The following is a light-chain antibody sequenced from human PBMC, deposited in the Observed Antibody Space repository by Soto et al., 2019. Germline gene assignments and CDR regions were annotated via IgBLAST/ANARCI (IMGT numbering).Light chain of an antibody. CDR1: SSNIGRNL. J-gene: IGLJ1*01. Sequence: QAVLTQPPSASVTPGQRVTLSCSGSSSNIGRNLVSWYQHLPGAAPKLLIYSNDQRPSGVPDRFSGSKSDTSASLAISGLESEAAADYYCQAYASTLSARDVLGTGTKVTVL. V-gene: IGLV1-44*01. CDR2: SND. CDR3: QAYASTLSARDV.